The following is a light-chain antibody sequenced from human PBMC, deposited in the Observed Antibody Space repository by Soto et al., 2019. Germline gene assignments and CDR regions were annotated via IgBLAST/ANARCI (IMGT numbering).Light chain of an antibody. J-gene: IGKJ5*01. V-gene: IGKV3-20*01. CDR1: QSVSSSY. CDR3: QQYGSSPIT. CDR2: GAS. Sequence: EIVLMQFPGTLSLSPGERATLSCRASQSVSSSYLAWYQQKPGQAPRLLIYGASSRATGIPDRFSGSGSGTDFTLTISRLEPEDFAVYYCQQYGSSPITFGQGTRWRL.